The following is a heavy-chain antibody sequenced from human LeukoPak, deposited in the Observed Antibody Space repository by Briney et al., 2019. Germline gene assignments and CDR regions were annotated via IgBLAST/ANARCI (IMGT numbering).Heavy chain of an antibody. D-gene: IGHD3-22*01. Sequence: PGRSLRLSYAASGFTFSSYAMHWVRQAPGKGLEWVAVISYDGSNKYYADSVKGRFTISRDNSKNTLYLQMNSLRAEDTAVYYCAREPRGVVVIPRFDPWGQGTLVTVSS. J-gene: IGHJ5*02. CDR1: GFTFSSYA. CDR2: ISYDGSNK. CDR3: AREPRGVVVIPRFDP. V-gene: IGHV3-30-3*01.